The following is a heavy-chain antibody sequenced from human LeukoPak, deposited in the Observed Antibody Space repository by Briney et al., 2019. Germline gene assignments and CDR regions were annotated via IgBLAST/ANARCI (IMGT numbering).Heavy chain of an antibody. CDR2: IYPGDSDT. D-gene: IGHD3-10*01. V-gene: IGHV5-51*01. J-gene: IGHJ4*02. CDR1: GYSFTSYW. CDR3: ARHADGSGSYRDY. Sequence: GESLKISCKGSGYSFTSYWIGWVRQMPGKGLEWMGIIYPGDSDTRYSPSFQGQVTISADKSISTAYLRWSSLKASDTAMYYCARHADGSGSYRDYWGQGTLVTVSS.